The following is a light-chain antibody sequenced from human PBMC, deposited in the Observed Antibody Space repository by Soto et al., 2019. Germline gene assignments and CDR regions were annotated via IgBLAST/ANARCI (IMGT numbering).Light chain of an antibody. Sequence: EIVLTQSPGTLSLSPGERATLSCRASPSVSGHYLAWYQQKPAQAPRLLIYAASSRATGTPNRFSGSGSWPDFTLPISRLEPEDFAVYYCQQYSLSPPWTFGQGTNVEIK. V-gene: IGKV3-20*01. CDR1: PSVSGHY. CDR3: QQYSLSPPWT. J-gene: IGKJ1*01. CDR2: AAS.